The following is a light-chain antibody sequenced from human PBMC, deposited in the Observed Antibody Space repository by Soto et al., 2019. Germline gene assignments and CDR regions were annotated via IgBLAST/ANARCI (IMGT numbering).Light chain of an antibody. CDR2: AAS. Sequence: DIQMTQSPSSLSASVGDRVTITCRASQSISSYLNWYQQKPGKAPKLLIYAASSLQSGVPSRFSGSGSGTDFTLTISSLQPEDFATYDCQQSYSTPNTFGQGTKLVIK. J-gene: IGKJ2*01. CDR1: QSISSY. V-gene: IGKV1-39*01. CDR3: QQSYSTPNT.